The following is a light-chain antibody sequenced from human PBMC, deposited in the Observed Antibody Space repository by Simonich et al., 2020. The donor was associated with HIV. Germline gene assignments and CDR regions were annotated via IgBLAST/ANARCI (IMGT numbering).Light chain of an antibody. CDR3: QQYNNGPPIT. V-gene: IGKV3-20*01. Sequence: EIVLTQSPGTLSLSPGERATLSCRASQSVSSSYLAWYQQKPGQAPRLLIYGASSRATGIPDRFSGSGSGTDFTLTISRLEPEDFAVYYCQQYNNGPPITFGQGTRLEIK. CDR1: QSVSSSY. CDR2: GAS. J-gene: IGKJ5*01.